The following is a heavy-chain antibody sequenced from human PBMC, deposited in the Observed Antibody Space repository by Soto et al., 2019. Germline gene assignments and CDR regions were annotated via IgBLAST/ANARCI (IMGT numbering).Heavy chain of an antibody. J-gene: IGHJ4*02. Sequence: ASVKVSCKASGYTFTSYGISWVRQAPGQGLEWMGWISAYNGNTNYAQKLRGRVTMTTDTSTSTAYMELRSLRSDDTAVYYCARDQGYCSSTSCYALDYWGQGTLVTVSS. V-gene: IGHV1-18*01. D-gene: IGHD2-2*01. CDR2: ISAYNGNT. CDR3: ARDQGYCSSTSCYALDY. CDR1: GYTFTSYG.